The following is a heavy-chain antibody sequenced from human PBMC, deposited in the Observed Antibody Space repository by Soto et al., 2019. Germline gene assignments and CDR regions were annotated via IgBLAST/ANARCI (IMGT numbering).Heavy chain of an antibody. D-gene: IGHD6-6*01. CDR1: GGSVSSDSYY. CDR2: IYYSGST. Sequence: PSETLSLTCTVSGGSVSSDSYYWSWIRQPPGKGLEWIGYIYYSGSTNYNPSLKSRVTISVDTSKNQFSLKLSSVTAADTAVYYCARGIGYSSSSLYYYYYGMDVWGQGTTVTVSS. J-gene: IGHJ6*02. V-gene: IGHV4-61*01. CDR3: ARGIGYSSSSLYYYYYGMDV.